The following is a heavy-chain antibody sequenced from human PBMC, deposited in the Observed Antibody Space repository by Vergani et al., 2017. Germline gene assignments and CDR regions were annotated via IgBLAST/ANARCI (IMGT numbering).Heavy chain of an antibody. CDR2: IIPIFGTT. CDR3: AMSSSSSYNYYGMDV. D-gene: IGHD6-6*01. V-gene: IGHV1-69*06. Sequence: QVKLVQSGAEVKKPGSSVKVSCKASGGTFSSYAISWVRQAPGQGLEWIGGIIPIFGTTNYAQKFQGRVTITAAKSTSTAYMEVSSLRSEDTAIYYCAMSSSSSYNYYGMDVWGQGTTVTVSS. J-gene: IGHJ6*02. CDR1: GGTFSSYA.